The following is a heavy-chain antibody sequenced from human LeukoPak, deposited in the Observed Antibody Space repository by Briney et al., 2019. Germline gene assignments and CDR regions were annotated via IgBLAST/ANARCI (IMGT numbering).Heavy chain of an antibody. CDR3: ARAGIVGALGLDY. CDR2: INHSGST. D-gene: IGHD1-26*01. CDR1: GGSFSGYY. V-gene: IGHV4-34*01. J-gene: IGHJ4*02. Sequence: SETLSLTCAVYGGSFSGYYWSWIRQPPGKGLEWIGEINHSGSTNYNPSLKSRVTISVDTSKNQFSLKLSSVTAADTAVYYCARAGIVGALGLDYWGQGALVTVSS.